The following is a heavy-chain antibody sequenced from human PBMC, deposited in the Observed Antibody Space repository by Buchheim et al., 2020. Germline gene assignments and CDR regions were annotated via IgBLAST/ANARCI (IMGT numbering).Heavy chain of an antibody. CDR1: GFTFSSYA. CDR2: ISGSGGST. J-gene: IGHJ4*02. Sequence: EVQLLESGGGLVQPGGSLRLSCAASGFTFSSYAMSWVRQAPGKGLEWVSAISGSGGSTYYADSVKGRFTIARDNSKNTPYLQMNSLRAEDTAVYYCAKVVLRGYSSGWYDFDYWGQGTL. CDR3: AKVVLRGYSSGWYDFDY. V-gene: IGHV3-23*01. D-gene: IGHD6-19*01.